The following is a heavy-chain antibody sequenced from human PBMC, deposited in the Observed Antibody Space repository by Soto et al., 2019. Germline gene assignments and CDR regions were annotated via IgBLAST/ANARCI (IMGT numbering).Heavy chain of an antibody. V-gene: IGHV1-69*01. CDR1: GGTFSSYA. D-gene: IGHD5-12*01. CDR2: IIPIFGTA. Sequence: QVQLVQSGAEVKKPGSSVKVSCKASGGTFSSYAISWVRQAPGQGLEWMGGIIPIFGTANYAQKFQGRVTITADESTSTACMELSSLRSEDTAVYYCARTVRGYSGYDSRFYYGMDVWGQGTTVTVSS. J-gene: IGHJ6*02. CDR3: ARTVRGYSGYDSRFYYGMDV.